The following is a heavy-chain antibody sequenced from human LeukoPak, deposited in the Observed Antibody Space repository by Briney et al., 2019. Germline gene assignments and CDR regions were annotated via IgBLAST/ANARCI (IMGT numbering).Heavy chain of an antibody. J-gene: IGHJ4*02. CDR2: IYYSGST. CDR1: GGSFSGYY. D-gene: IGHD1-26*01. Sequence: SETLSLTCAVYGGSFSGYYWGWIRQPPGKGLEWIGSIYYSGSTTINPSLKSRVTMSLDTSKNQFSLNLKSVTAADTAVYFCAGTMESVSYSTFYYWGQGALVTVSS. CDR3: AGTMESVSYSTFYY. V-gene: IGHV4-34*11.